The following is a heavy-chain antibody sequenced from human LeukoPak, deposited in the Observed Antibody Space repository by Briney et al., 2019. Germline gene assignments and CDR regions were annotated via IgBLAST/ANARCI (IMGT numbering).Heavy chain of an antibody. CDR1: GGSISSGGYS. Sequence: SETLSLTCAVSGGSISSGGYSWSWIRQPPGKGLEWIGYIYHSGSIYYNPSLKSRVTISVDRSKNQFSLKLSSVTAADTAVYYCARGNGAFDIWGQGTMVTVSS. CDR3: ARGNGAFDI. J-gene: IGHJ3*02. D-gene: IGHD2-8*01. V-gene: IGHV4-30-2*01. CDR2: IYHSGSI.